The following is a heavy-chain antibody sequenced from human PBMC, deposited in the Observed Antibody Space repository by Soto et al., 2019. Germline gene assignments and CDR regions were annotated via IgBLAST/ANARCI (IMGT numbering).Heavy chain of an antibody. J-gene: IGHJ3*01. CDR2: ISGDGSST. Sequence: GGSLRLSXAASEFTFRSYWMHWVRQSPGKGLVWVSRISGDGSSTTYADSVRGRFTISRDNAKNTVYLQMDSLRAEDTAVYYCARSLPGTYGAFDLWGQGTMVTVSS. CDR1: EFTFRSYW. V-gene: IGHV3-74*01. D-gene: IGHD1-7*01. CDR3: ARSLPGTYGAFDL.